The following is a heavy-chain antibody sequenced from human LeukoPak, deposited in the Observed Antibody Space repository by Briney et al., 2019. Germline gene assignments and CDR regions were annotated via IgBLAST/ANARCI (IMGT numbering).Heavy chain of an antibody. Sequence: ASVKVSCKASGYTFTSYYMHWVRQAPGLGLEWMGWINPNSGGTKSAQKFQGRVTMTRDTSVSTAYMDLSSVTSDDTAVYFCARSAGHCSNGICFTDYYMDVWGRGTTVTVSS. CDR2: INPNSGGT. CDR3: ARSAGHCSNGICFTDYYMDV. CDR1: GYTFTSYY. D-gene: IGHD2-8*01. J-gene: IGHJ6*03. V-gene: IGHV1-2*02.